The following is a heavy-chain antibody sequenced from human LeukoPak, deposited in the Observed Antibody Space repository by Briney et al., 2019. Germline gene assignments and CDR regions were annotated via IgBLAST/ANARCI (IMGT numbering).Heavy chain of an antibody. J-gene: IGHJ4*02. CDR1: GFTFSSYA. D-gene: IGHD3-10*02. CDR2: ISGSGGYT. V-gene: IGHV3-23*01. CDR3: RDPRVLDY. Sequence: GESLRLSCAASGFTFSSYAMSWVRQAPGKGLEWVSGISGSGGYTYYADSVKGRVTISRDNSKNTLYLQINSLRAEDTAVYCSRDPRVLDYWGQGTLVTVSS.